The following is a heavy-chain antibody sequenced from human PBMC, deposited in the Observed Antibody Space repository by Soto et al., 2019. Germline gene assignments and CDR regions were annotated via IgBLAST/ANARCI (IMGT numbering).Heavy chain of an antibody. Sequence: QVQLVQSGAEVKKPGASVKVSCKASGYTFTSYGISWVRQAPGQGLEWMGWISAYNGNTNYAQKLQGRVTMTTDTSTSTAYMELRGLRSDDTGVYYCARWAKLGYCSSTSCSRYEGYFDLWGRGTLVTVSS. CDR2: ISAYNGNT. V-gene: IGHV1-18*01. CDR1: GYTFTSYG. D-gene: IGHD2-2*01. CDR3: ARWAKLGYCSSTSCSRYEGYFDL. J-gene: IGHJ2*01.